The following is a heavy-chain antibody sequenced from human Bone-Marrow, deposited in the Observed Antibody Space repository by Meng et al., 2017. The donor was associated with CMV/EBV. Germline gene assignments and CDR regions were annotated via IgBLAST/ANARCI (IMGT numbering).Heavy chain of an antibody. V-gene: IGHV1-58*01. CDR1: GFTFTSSA. D-gene: IGHD1-26*01. CDR3: ARGGEVGSTEV. CDR2: IVVGSGNT. J-gene: IGHJ4*02. Sequence: SVKVSCKASGFTFTSSAVQWVRQAREQRLEWIGWIVVGSGNTNYAQKFQERVTITRDMSTSTAYMELSSLRSEDTAVYYCARGGEVGSTEVWGQGTLVTVSS.